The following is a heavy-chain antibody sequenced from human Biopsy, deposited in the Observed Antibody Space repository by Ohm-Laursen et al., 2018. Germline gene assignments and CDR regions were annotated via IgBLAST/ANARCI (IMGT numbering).Heavy chain of an antibody. CDR1: GLTFSRYS. D-gene: IGHD2-2*01. CDR3: ARVLLPAAAVHYGMDV. CDR2: ISSSSNFI. Sequence: SLRLPCSASGLTFSRYSMHWVRQAPGKGLEWVSSISSSSNFIYYGDSVKGRFTISRDNAKNSLYLQMNSLRAGDTAVYYCARVLLPAAAVHYGMDVWGQGTTVTVSS. V-gene: IGHV3-21*01. J-gene: IGHJ6*02.